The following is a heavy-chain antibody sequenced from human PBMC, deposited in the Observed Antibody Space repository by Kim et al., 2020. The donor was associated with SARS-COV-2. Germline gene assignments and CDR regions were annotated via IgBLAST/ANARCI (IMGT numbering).Heavy chain of an antibody. CDR1: GGSISSSSYY. D-gene: IGHD5-18*01. V-gene: IGHV4-39*01. CDR2: IYYSGST. J-gene: IGHJ4*01. Sequence: SETLSLTCTVSGGSISSSSYYWGWIRQPPGKGLEWIGSIYYSGSTYYNPSLKSRVTISVDTSKNQFSLKLSSVTAADTAVYYCARLTGYSYGYDPFDYWG. CDR3: ARLTGYSYGYDPFDY.